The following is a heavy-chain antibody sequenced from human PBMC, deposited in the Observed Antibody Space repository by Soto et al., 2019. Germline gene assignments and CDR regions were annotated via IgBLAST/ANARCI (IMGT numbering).Heavy chain of an antibody. CDR2: IYYSGST. D-gene: IGHD6-19*01. V-gene: IGHV4-31*03. CDR3: ARDRYDSSGWSPGYYYGMYV. CDR1: GGSISSGGYY. J-gene: IGHJ6*02. Sequence: LSLTCTVSGGSISSGGYYWSWIRQHPGKGLEGIGYIYYSGSTYYNPSLKSRVTISVDTSKNQFSLKLSSVTAADTAVYYCARDRYDSSGWSPGYYYGMYVWGQGTTVTVSS.